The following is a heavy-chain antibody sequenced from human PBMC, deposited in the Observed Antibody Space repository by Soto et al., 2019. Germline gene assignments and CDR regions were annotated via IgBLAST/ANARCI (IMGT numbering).Heavy chain of an antibody. J-gene: IGHJ4*02. CDR3: ARSIVVVTALDY. CDR2: INAGNGNT. Sequence: GASVKVSCKASGYTFTSYAMHWVRQAPGQRLEWMGWINAGNGNTKYSQRIQGRVTITRDTSAGTAYMELSSLRSEDTAVYYCARSIVVVTALDYWGQGTLVTVSS. V-gene: IGHV1-3*01. CDR1: GYTFTSYA. D-gene: IGHD2-21*02.